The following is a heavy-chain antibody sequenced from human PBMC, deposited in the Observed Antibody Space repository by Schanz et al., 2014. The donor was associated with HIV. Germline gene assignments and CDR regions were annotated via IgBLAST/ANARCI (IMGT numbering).Heavy chain of an antibody. Sequence: QLQVVESGGGVVQPGRSLRLSCAASGFTFSSYGIHWVRQAPGKGLEWVALIWYDGSKKYYADSVKGRFTISRDNSKNTLYLQMNSLRAEDTAVYYCARGGLQWHPEWFDYWGQGTLVTVSS. D-gene: IGHD4-4*01. CDR2: IWYDGSKK. CDR1: GFTFSSYG. CDR3: ARGGLQWHPEWFDY. V-gene: IGHV3-33*01. J-gene: IGHJ4*02.